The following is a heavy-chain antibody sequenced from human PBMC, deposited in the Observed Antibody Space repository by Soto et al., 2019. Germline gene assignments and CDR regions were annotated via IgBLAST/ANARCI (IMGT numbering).Heavy chain of an antibody. CDR3: ARGFLTGDKGAFDI. D-gene: IGHD7-27*01. CDR1: GGSISSYY. J-gene: IGHJ3*02. V-gene: IGHV4-59*01. Sequence: SETLSLTCTVSGGSISSYYWSWIRQPPGKGLEWIGYIYYSGSTNYNPSLKSRVTISVDTSKNQFSLKLSSVTAADTAVYYCARGFLTGDKGAFDIWGQGTMVTVSS. CDR2: IYYSGST.